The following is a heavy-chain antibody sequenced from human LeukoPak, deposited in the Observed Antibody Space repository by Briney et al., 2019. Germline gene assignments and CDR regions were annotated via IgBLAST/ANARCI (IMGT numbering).Heavy chain of an antibody. Sequence: GGSLSLSCVVSGICLSNYAMTWVRPAAGQGLEWVSYISERGGGTPYADSVKGRFTISRDTSLNPLYLQMTSLRAEDPAVYFCAKRGIVIRGILVFGYHQEAYHYDYWGQGVLVTVSS. CDR2: ISERGGGT. CDR3: AKRGIVIRGILVFGYHQEAYHYDY. CDR1: GICLSNYA. D-gene: IGHD3-10*01. J-gene: IGHJ4*02. V-gene: IGHV3-23*01.